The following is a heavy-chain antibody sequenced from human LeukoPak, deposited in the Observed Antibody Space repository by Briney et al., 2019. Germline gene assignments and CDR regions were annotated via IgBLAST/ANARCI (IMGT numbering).Heavy chain of an antibody. CDR1: GFSFTNAW. CDR2: IQSKTAGGTI. V-gene: IGHV3-15*01. D-gene: IGHD3-10*01. CDR3: TTDLSRGY. Sequence: GGSLRLSCAASGFSFTNAWMSWVRQAPGKGLEWVGRIQSKTAGGTIDYAAPVKGRFTISRDDSKNTLYLQMNSLKTEDTAVYYCTTDLSRGYWGQGTLVTVSS. J-gene: IGHJ4*02.